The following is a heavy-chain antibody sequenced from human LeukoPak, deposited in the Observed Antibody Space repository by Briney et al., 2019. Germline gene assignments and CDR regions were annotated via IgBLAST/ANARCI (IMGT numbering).Heavy chain of an antibody. J-gene: IGHJ4*02. V-gene: IGHV3-9*01. Sequence: PGGSLRLSCAASGFTFSSYPMHWVRQAPGKGLEWVSGISWNSGSIGYADSVKGRFTISRDNAKNSLYLQMNSLRAEDTALYYCAKDMGGIAAAATHWGQGTLVTVSS. CDR1: GFTFSSYP. CDR2: ISWNSGSI. CDR3: AKDMGGIAAAATH. D-gene: IGHD6-13*01.